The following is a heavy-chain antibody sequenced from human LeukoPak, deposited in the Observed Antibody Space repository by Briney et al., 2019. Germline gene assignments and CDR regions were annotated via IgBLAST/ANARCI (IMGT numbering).Heavy chain of an antibody. V-gene: IGHV3-15*01. Sequence: PGGSLRLSCAASGFTFSNAWMSWVRQAPGKGLEWVGRIKSKTDGGTTDYAAPVKGRFTISRDDSKNTLYLQMNSLRAEDTAVYYCAKDGSMSPEDYYYYYMDVWGKGTTVTVSS. J-gene: IGHJ6*03. D-gene: IGHD1-14*01. CDR3: AKDGSMSPEDYYYYYMDV. CDR1: GFTFSNAW. CDR2: IKSKTDGGTT.